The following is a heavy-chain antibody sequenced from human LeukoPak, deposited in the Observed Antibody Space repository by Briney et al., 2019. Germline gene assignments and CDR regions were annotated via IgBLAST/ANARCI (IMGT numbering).Heavy chain of an antibody. Sequence: ASVKVSCKASGYTFTSYGISWVRQAPGQGLEWMGWINPNSGGTNYAQKFQGRVTMTRDTSISTAYMELSRLRSDDTAVYYCARDRNTGPLDYWGQGTLVTVSS. V-gene: IGHV1-2*02. CDR3: ARDRNTGPLDY. CDR1: GYTFTSYG. J-gene: IGHJ4*02. D-gene: IGHD4-17*01. CDR2: INPNSGGT.